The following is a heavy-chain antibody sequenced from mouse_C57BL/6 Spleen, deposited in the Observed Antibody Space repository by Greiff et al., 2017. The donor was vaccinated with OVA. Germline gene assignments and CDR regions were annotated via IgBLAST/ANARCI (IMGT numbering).Heavy chain of an antibody. Sequence: EVQRVESGGGLVQPGGSLSLSCAASGFTFTDYYMSWVRQPPGKALEWLGFIRNKANGYTTEYSASVKGRFTISRDNSQSILYLQMNALRAEDSATYYCASYYYSNYYYFDYWGQGTTLTVSS. CDR2: IRNKANGYTT. CDR3: ASYYYSNYYYFDY. CDR1: GFTFTDYY. V-gene: IGHV7-3*01. J-gene: IGHJ2*01. D-gene: IGHD2-5*01.